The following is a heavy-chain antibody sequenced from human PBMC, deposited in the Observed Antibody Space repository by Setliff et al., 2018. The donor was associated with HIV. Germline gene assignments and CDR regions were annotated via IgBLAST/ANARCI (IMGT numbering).Heavy chain of an antibody. J-gene: IGHJ5*02. CDR3: ARTKGGSKHGSFWDS. CDR1: GGSISSGGPGYY. Sequence: SETLSLTCTVSGGSISSGGPGYYWGWVRQPPGGGLEWIGSVYYSGSTYYNPSLRSRVTISVDTSKNQFSLKLNSVTVADTAVYYCARTKGGSKHGSFWDSWGQGILVTVSS. D-gene: IGHD3-10*01. V-gene: IGHV4-39*07. CDR2: VYYSGST.